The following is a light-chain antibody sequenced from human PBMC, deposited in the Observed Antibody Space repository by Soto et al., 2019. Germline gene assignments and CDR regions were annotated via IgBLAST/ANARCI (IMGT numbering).Light chain of an antibody. Sequence: DIQMTQSPSTLSASVGDTVTITCRTSQGIDNLLAWYQHKPGKTPGPLIFDASTVNPGVPSRFSGSGSGTECTLTISDLQPGDSATYYCQHYDIYGRLTFGPGTTVVIK. CDR3: QHYDIYGRLT. V-gene: IGKV1-5*01. J-gene: IGKJ3*01. CDR2: DAS. CDR1: QGIDNL.